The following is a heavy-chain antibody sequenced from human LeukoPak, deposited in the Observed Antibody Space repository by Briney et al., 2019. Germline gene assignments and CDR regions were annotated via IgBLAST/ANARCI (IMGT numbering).Heavy chain of an antibody. CDR1: GFSFASYA. D-gene: IGHD1-1*01. CDR3: GSGPVGTTVP. V-gene: IGHV3-23*01. J-gene: IGHJ5*02. CDR2: ISGSGSHA. Sequence: GGSLRLSCAASGFSFASYAMGWTRQAPGQGLEWVSAISGSGSHANYAESVKGRFTISRDNSKNPLYLQMHSLIAADTAVYYCGSGPVGTTVPWGQGTLVTVSS.